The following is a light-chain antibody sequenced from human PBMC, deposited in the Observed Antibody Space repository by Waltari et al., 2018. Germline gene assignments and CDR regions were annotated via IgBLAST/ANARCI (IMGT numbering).Light chain of an antibody. CDR3: QSADTSDTWL. V-gene: IGLV3-25*03. CDR2: KDS. J-gene: IGLJ3*02. Sequence: SSELTQPPSVSVSPGQTAKITCSGDALPRQYVYWYQQKPGQAPVLLIYKDSERPSGIPERFSGSSSGTIVTLTINGVQAEDEADYYCQSADTSDTWLFGGGTKLTVL. CDR1: ALPRQY.